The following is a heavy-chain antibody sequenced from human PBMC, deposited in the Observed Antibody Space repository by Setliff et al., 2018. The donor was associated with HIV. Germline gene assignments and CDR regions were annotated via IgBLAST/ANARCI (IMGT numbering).Heavy chain of an antibody. CDR3: ARVPVPGANWFDP. CDR1: GVSINRTDHY. J-gene: IGHJ5*02. Sequence: SETLSLTCSVSGVSINRTDHYWGWIRQSPGKSLEWIGSVSQSGSTYYNPSLKSRITISVDRSKNLFSLKLISVTAADQVVYYCARVPVPGANWFDPWGLGTLVTVSS. CDR2: VSQSGST. V-gene: IGHV4-39*01.